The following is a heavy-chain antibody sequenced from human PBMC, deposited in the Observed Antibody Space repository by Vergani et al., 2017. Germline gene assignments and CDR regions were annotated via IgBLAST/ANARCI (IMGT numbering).Heavy chain of an antibody. D-gene: IGHD1-26*01. CDR1: GFLFSDYW. CDR2: IKQDGSEE. CDR3: ARDYNPSGSPLYYYYYYMDV. J-gene: IGHJ6*03. Sequence: EVQLVESGGGLVQPGGSLRLSCAASGFLFSDYWLNWVRQSPGGGLEWVANIKQDGSEEFYVDSVKGRFTISRDNAKNSLYLQMNSLRAEDTAVYYCARDYNPSGSPLYYYYYYMDVWGKGTTVTVSS. V-gene: IGHV3-7*01.